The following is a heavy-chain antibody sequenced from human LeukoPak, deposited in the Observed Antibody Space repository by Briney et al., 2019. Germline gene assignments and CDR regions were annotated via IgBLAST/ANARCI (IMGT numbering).Heavy chain of an antibody. CDR1: GGTFSSYA. D-gene: IGHD3-22*01. CDR2: IIPIFGTA. CDR3: AREGRPYYYDSSGYLGAFDI. J-gene: IGHJ3*02. V-gene: IGHV1-69*01. Sequence: SVNVSCKASGGTFSSYAISWVRQAPGQGLEWMGGIIPIFGTANYAQKFQGRVTITADESTSTAYMELSSLRSEDTAVYYCAREGRPYYYDSSGYLGAFDIWGQGTMVTVSS.